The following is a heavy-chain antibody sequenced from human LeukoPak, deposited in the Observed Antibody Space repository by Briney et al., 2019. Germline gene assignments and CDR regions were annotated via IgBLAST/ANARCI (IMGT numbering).Heavy chain of an antibody. D-gene: IGHD3-22*01. CDR1: GYSISSGYY. CDR3: ARAYISGSSGYYFAY. Sequence: SETLSLTCAVSGYSISSGYYWGCIRQPPGKGLEWIGNIYHSGNTYYNPSLKSRVTISVDTSKNQFSLKLNSVTAADTAVYYCARAYISGSSGYYFAYWGQGTLVTVSS. V-gene: IGHV4-38-2*01. CDR2: IYHSGNT. J-gene: IGHJ4*02.